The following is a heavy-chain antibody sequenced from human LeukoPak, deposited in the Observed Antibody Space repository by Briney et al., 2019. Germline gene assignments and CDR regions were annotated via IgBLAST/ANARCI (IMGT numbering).Heavy chain of an antibody. CDR3: ARGQEEWERLQRAVHFDY. J-gene: IGHJ4*02. V-gene: IGHV4-34*01. CDR1: GASFNAYY. D-gene: IGHD1-1*01. Sequence: PSETLSLTCAVYGASFNAYYWSWIRQTPGKGLEWIGEINQSGTANYNPSLKSRATLSVDTSKNQFSLKLSSMTAADTAVYYCARGQEEWERLQRAVHFDYWGQGNLITVAS. CDR2: INQSGTA.